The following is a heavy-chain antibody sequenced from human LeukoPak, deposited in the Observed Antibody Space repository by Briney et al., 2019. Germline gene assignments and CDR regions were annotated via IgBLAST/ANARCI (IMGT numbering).Heavy chain of an antibody. V-gene: IGHV4-59*01. CDR3: ARSVEGYCSGGSCYSYYYYMDV. Sequence: PSSTLSLTWTVTSGSISSYYWSSTRHPARPGLEWIGYIYYSGSTNYNPSLKTRVPISVDTSKNQFSLKLSSVSGADTAVYYCARSVEGYCSGGSCYSYYYYMDVWGKGTTVTVSS. CDR1: SGSISSYY. J-gene: IGHJ6*03. D-gene: IGHD2-15*01. CDR2: IYYSGST.